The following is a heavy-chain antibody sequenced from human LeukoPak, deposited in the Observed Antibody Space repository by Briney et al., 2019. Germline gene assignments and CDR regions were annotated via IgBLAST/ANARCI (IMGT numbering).Heavy chain of an antibody. V-gene: IGHV1-69*13. CDR3: ARANRRGSYYLGY. CDR1: GYTFTSYD. CDR2: IIPIFGTA. J-gene: IGHJ4*02. D-gene: IGHD1-26*01. Sequence: SVKVSCKASGYTFTSYDINWVRQAPGQGLEWMGGIIPIFGTANYAQKFQGRVTITADESTSTAYMELSSLRSEDTAVYYCARANRRGSYYLGYWGQGTLVTVSS.